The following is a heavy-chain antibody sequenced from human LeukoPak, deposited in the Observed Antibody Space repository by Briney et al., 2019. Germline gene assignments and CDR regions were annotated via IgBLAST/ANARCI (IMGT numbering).Heavy chain of an antibody. CDR3: VKTNRGDYLRGRSFDI. V-gene: IGHV3-64D*09. CDR2: ISNNGGST. J-gene: IGHJ3*02. CDR1: GFIFSSYA. D-gene: IGHD4-17*01. Sequence: GSLRLSCSAYGFIFSSYAIHWVRQPPGKGLEYVSAISNNGGSTYYTDSVKGRFTISRNNSKNTLYLQMSSLRPEDTAVYYRVKTNRGDYLRGRSFDIWGQGTMVTVSS.